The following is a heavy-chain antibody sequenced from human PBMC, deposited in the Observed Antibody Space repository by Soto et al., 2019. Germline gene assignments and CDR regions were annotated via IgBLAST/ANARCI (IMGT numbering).Heavy chain of an antibody. D-gene: IGHD3-22*01. V-gene: IGHV3-30-3*01. CDR2: ISYDGSNK. CDR3: ARDGLIYYDSSGYYYGYFDY. Sequence: PGGSLRLSCAASGFTFSSYAMHWVRQAPGKGLEWVAVISYDGSNKYYADSVKGRFTISRDNSKNTLYLQMNSLRAEDTAVYYCARDGLIYYDSSGYYYGYFDYWGQGTLVTVSS. J-gene: IGHJ4*02. CDR1: GFTFSSYA.